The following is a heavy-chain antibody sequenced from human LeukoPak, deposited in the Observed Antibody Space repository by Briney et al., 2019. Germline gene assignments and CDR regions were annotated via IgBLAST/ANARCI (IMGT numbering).Heavy chain of an antibody. CDR3: ARPPLYSSGCFDY. V-gene: IGHV1-2*02. D-gene: IGHD6-19*01. CDR2: INPNSGGT. CDR1: GYTFTGYY. Sequence: ASVKVSCKASGYTFTGYYMHWLRQAPGQGLEWMGWINPNSGGTNYAQKFQSRVTMTRDTSISTAYMELSRLRSDDTAVYYCARPPLYSSGCFDYWGQGTLVTVSS. J-gene: IGHJ4*02.